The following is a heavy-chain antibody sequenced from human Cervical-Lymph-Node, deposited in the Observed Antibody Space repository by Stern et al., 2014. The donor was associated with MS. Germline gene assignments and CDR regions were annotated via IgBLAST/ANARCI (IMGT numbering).Heavy chain of an antibody. D-gene: IGHD3-9*01. Sequence: VQLVQSGAEVKKPGASVKVSCNTSGYTFTSYGISWVRQAPGQGLEWMGWFSGYNGQTHYAQKCQGRVTMTTDTSTSTGYMELRSLRSDDTAVYYCSLREASYDILTGYITWGQGTLVTVSS. CDR1: GYTFTSYG. J-gene: IGHJ5*02. CDR2: FSGYNGQT. V-gene: IGHV1-18*01. CDR3: SLREASYDILTGYIT.